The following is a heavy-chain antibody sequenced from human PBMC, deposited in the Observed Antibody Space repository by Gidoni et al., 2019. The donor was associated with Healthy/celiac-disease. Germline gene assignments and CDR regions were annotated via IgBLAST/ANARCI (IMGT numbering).Heavy chain of an antibody. CDR1: GGSISSSNW. CDR3: ARVNIVVVTAIPHGGMDV. CDR2: IYHSGST. V-gene: IGHV4-4*02. D-gene: IGHD2-21*02. J-gene: IGHJ6*02. Sequence: QVQLQESGPGLVKPSGTLSLTCAVSGGSISSSNWWSWVRQPPGKGLEWIGEIYHSGSTNYNPSLKSRVTISVDKSKNQFSLKLSSVTAADTAVYYCARVNIVVVTAIPHGGMDVWGQGTTVTVSS.